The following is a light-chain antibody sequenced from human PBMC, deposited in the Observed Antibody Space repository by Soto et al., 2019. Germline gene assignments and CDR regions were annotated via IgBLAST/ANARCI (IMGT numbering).Light chain of an antibody. CDR1: QSVSSNY. Sequence: DIVLTQSPGTLSLSPGERATLSCRASQSVSSNYLAWYQQKPGQAPRLLISVASNRATGIPARFSGSGSGTDFTLTISSLESEDFAVYYCQQYNNWPPQITFGQGTRLEIK. CDR2: VAS. J-gene: IGKJ5*01. V-gene: IGKV3-11*01. CDR3: QQYNNWPPQIT.